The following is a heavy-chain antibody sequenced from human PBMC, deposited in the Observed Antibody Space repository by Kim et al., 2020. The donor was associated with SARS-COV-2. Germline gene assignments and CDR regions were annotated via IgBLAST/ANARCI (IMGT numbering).Heavy chain of an antibody. CDR3: ARDSLFSSDYYFDY. D-gene: IGHD2-21*01. V-gene: IGHV3-21*01. Sequence: GGSLRLSCAASGFTFSSYSMNWVRQAPGKGLEWVSSITNTGGYIFYADSVKGRFTISRDNAKNSLYLQMNSLRAEDTAVYYCARDSLFSSDYYFDYWGQGTLVTVSS. J-gene: IGHJ4*02. CDR2: ITNTGGYI. CDR1: GFTFSSYS.